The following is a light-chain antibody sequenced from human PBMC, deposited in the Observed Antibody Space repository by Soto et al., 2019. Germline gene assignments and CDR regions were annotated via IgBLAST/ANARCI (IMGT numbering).Light chain of an antibody. CDR2: AAS. Sequence: DIQMTQSPSSLSASVGDRVTITCRASQGIRNDLGWYQQKPGKDPKLLIYAASSLQSGVPSRFSGSGSGTEFNLTISRLQSEDCAIYECQQYHTWTITFGGGTKVDIK. CDR1: QGIRND. V-gene: IGKV1-17*01. CDR3: QQYHTWTIT. J-gene: IGKJ4*01.